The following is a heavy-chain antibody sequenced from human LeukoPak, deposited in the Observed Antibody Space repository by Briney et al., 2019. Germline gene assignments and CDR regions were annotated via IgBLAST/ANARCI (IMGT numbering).Heavy chain of an antibody. J-gene: IGHJ3*02. CDR1: GYSINIDYY. CDR2: IYHSGKI. CDR3: ARDSIAVAGTNAGDAFDI. D-gene: IGHD6-19*01. Sequence: SETLSLTCTVSGYSINIDYYWGWIRQPPGKGLEWIGSIYHSGKIYYNPSLKSRVTISVDTSKNHFSLKLSSVTAADTAVYYCARDSIAVAGTNAGDAFDIWGKGTMVTVSS. V-gene: IGHV4-38-2*02.